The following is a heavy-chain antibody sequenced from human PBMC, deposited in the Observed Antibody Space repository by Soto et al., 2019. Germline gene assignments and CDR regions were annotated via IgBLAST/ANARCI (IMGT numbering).Heavy chain of an antibody. Sequence: QVQLQQWGAGLLKPSETLSLTCAVYGGSFSGYYWSWIRQPPGKGLEWIGEINHSGSTNYNPSLKSRVTISVDTSKNQFSLKLSSVTAADTAVYYCARGGGNSIAVAGIGARARYFDYWGQGTLVTVSS. CDR1: GGSFSGYY. D-gene: IGHD6-19*01. J-gene: IGHJ4*02. CDR2: INHSGST. V-gene: IGHV4-34*01. CDR3: ARGGGNSIAVAGIGARARYFDY.